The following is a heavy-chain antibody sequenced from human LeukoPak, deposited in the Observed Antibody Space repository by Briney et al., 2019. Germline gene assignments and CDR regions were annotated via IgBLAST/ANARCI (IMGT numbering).Heavy chain of an antibody. Sequence: ETLSLTCAVSGGSISSSNWWSWVRPPPGKGLEWVSSISSSSSYIYYADSGKGRFTISRDNAKNSLYLQMNSLRAEDTAVYYCARETTMVRDYYYYMDVWGKGTTVTVSS. D-gene: IGHD3-10*01. CDR1: GGSISSSN. CDR2: ISSSSSYI. J-gene: IGHJ6*03. V-gene: IGHV3-21*04. CDR3: ARETTMVRDYYYYMDV.